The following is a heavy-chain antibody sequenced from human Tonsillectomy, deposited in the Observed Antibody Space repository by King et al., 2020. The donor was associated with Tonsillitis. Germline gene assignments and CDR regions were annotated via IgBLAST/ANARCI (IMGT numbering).Heavy chain of an antibody. Sequence: VQLQESGPGLVKPSQTLSLTCTVSGGSISSGDYYWSWIRQPPGKGLEWIGYIYYSGSTYYNPALKSRVTISVDTSKNQFSLMLSSVTAADTAGYYCARGPIFGSRAFDIWGQGTMVTVSS. CDR1: GGSISSGDYY. D-gene: IGHD3-3*02. J-gene: IGHJ3*02. V-gene: IGHV4-30-4*01. CDR2: IYYSGST. CDR3: ARGPIFGSRAFDI.